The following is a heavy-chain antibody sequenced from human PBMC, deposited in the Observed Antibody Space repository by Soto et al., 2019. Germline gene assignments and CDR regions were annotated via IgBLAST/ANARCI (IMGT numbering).Heavy chain of an antibody. D-gene: IGHD3-22*01. CDR1: GYSFAGYW. J-gene: IGHJ4*02. CDR3: ARQIYDSDTGPNFQYYFDS. CDR2: IDPSDSQT. Sequence: GESLKISCRGSGYSFAGYWITWVRQKPGKGLERMGRIDPSDSQTYYSPSFRGHVTISVTKSITTVFLQWSSLRASDTAMYYCARQIYDSDTGPNFQYYFDSWGQGTPVTVSS. V-gene: IGHV5-10-1*01.